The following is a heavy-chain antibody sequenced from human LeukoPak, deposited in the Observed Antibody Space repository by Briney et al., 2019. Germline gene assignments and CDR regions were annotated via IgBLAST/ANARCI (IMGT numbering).Heavy chain of an antibody. D-gene: IGHD5-18*01. Sequence: PSETLSLTRTVSGGSISSSSYYWGWIRQPPGKGLEWIGSIYYSGSTYYNPSLKSRVTISVDTSKNQFSLKLSSVTAADTAVYYCARRGSGYSYGQFDYWGQGTLVTVSS. CDR2: IYYSGST. V-gene: IGHV4-39*01. J-gene: IGHJ4*02. CDR1: GGSISSSSYY. CDR3: ARRGSGYSYGQFDY.